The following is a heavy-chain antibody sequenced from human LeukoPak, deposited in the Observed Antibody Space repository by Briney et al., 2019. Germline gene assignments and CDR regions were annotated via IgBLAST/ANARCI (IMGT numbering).Heavy chain of an antibody. Sequence: GGSLRLSCAASGFTVSTNCMTWVRQAPGKGLEWVSTIYSGGTTYYADSVMGRFTISRHNFRNTLYLQMNSLRAEDTAVYYCARVDTVMAYYFDLWGQGTLVTVSS. J-gene: IGHJ4*02. CDR2: IYSGGTT. CDR1: GFTVSTNC. D-gene: IGHD5-18*01. V-gene: IGHV3-53*04. CDR3: ARVDTVMAYYFDL.